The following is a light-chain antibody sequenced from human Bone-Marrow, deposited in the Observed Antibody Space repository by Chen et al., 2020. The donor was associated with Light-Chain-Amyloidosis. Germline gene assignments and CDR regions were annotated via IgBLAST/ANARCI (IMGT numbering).Light chain of an antibody. CDR1: NIGSTS. CDR2: DDS. Sequence: SYVLTQPSSVSVAPGQTATIACGGNNIGSTSVHWYQQPPGQAPLLVVYDDSDRPSGIPGRLAGSHAGTTATLTISRVEAVDEADYYCQVWDRGSDRPVFGGGTKLTVL. J-gene: IGLJ3*02. V-gene: IGLV3-21*02. CDR3: QVWDRGSDRPV.